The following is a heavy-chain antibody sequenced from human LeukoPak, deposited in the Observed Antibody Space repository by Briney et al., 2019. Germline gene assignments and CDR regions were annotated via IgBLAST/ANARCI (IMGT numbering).Heavy chain of an antibody. CDR1: GFTFSTYA. CDR3: AKDMYGDFGGVDY. Sequence: GGSLRLSCAASGFTFSTYAMTWVRQAPGKGLEWVSVIFNSGTSTYYADSVKGRFTISRDNSKNTLHLRMSSLRAEDTAVYYCAKDMYGDFGGVDYWGQGTLVTVSS. CDR2: IFNSGTST. J-gene: IGHJ4*02. D-gene: IGHD4-17*01. V-gene: IGHV3-23*01.